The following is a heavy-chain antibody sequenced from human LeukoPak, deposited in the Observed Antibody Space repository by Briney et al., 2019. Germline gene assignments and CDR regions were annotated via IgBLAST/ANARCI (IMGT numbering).Heavy chain of an antibody. D-gene: IGHD3-3*01. V-gene: IGHV4-4*07. Sequence: SETLSLTCTVSGGSINNYYWSWIRQPAGKGLEWIGRIYTRGSTNYNPSLKSRVTISVDTSKNQFSLKLSSVTAADTAVYYCARVVGTIFGVVNNYYYYYYMDVWGKGTTVTVSS. CDR1: GGSINNYY. CDR3: ARVVGTIFGVVNNYYYYYYMDV. CDR2: IYTRGST. J-gene: IGHJ6*03.